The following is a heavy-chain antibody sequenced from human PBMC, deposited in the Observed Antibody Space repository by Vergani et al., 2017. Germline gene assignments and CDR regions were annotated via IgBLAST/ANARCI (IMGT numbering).Heavy chain of an antibody. Sequence: EVQLVESGGGLVQPGGSLRLSCAASGFTFSSYEMNWVRQAPGKGLEWVSYISSSGSTIYYADSVKGRFTISRDNAKNSLYLQMNSLRAEDTAVYYCAMEGLMVRGVMDYYYGMDVWGQGTTVTVSS. V-gene: IGHV3-48*03. J-gene: IGHJ6*02. D-gene: IGHD3-10*01. CDR2: ISSSGSTI. CDR1: GFTFSSYE. CDR3: AMEGLMVRGVMDYYYGMDV.